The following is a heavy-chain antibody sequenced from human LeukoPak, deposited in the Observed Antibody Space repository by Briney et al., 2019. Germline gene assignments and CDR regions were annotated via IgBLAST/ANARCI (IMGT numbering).Heavy chain of an antibody. Sequence: GGPLRLSCAASGFTFSSYEMNWVRQAPGKGLEWVSYISSSGSTIYYADSVKGRFPISSDTAKNSLYLQMNSLRAEDTAVYYCAELGITMIGGVWGKGTTVTISS. J-gene: IGHJ6*04. CDR2: ISSSGSTI. V-gene: IGHV3-48*03. D-gene: IGHD3-10*02. CDR3: AELGITMIGGV. CDR1: GFTFSSYE.